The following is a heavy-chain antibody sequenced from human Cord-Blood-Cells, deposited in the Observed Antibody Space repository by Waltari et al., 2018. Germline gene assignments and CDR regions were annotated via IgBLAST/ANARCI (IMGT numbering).Heavy chain of an antibody. D-gene: IGHD6-6*01. V-gene: IGHV3-30*18. CDR1: GFTFSSYG. CDR2: ISYDGSNK. Sequence: QVQLVESGGGVVQPGRSLRLSCAASGFTFSSYGMHWVRQAPGKGLEWVAVISYDGSNKYYADSVKDRFTISRDNSKNTLYLQMNILRAEDTAVYYCAKDSSSSGGFDPWGQGTLVTVSS. J-gene: IGHJ5*02. CDR3: AKDSSSSGGFDP.